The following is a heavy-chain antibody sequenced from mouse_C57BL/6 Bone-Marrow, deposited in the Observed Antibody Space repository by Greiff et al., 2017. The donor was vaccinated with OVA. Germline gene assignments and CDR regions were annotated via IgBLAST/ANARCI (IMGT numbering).Heavy chain of an antibody. D-gene: IGHD2-2*01. J-gene: IGHJ4*01. Sequence: QVQLKESGPGLVQPSHSLSITCTVSGFSLTSYGVHWVRQSPGKGLEWLGVIWSGGSTDYNAAFISRLSISKDNSKSQVFFKMNSLQADDTAIYYCAREGGLRRGYYAMDYWGQGTSVTVSS. CDR3: AREGGLRRGYYAMDY. CDR1: GFSLTSYG. V-gene: IGHV2-2*01. CDR2: IWSGGST.